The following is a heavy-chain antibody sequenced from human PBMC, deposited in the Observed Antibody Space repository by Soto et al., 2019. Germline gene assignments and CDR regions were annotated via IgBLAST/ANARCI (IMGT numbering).Heavy chain of an antibody. V-gene: IGHV1-24*01. Sequence: ASVKVSCKVSGYTLTELSMHWVRQAPGKGPEWMGGFDPEDGETIYAQKFQGRVTMTEDTSTDTAYMELSSLRSEDTAVYYCATPPIHCSSTSCYNPWYFDLWGRGTLVTVSS. J-gene: IGHJ2*01. CDR3: ATPPIHCSSTSCYNPWYFDL. D-gene: IGHD2-2*02. CDR1: GYTLTELS. CDR2: FDPEDGET.